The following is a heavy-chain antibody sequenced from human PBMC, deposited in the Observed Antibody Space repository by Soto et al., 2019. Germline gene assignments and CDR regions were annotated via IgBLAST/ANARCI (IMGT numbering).Heavy chain of an antibody. CDR3: ATPLHLYGDYPDGDYYSYGMDF. CDR2: IIPIFGTA. J-gene: IGHJ6*02. D-gene: IGHD4-17*01. Sequence: QVQLVQSGAEVKKPGSSVKVSCKASGGTFSSYAISWVRQAPGQGLEWMGGIIPIFGTANYAQKFQGRVTIPADESTSTAYMELGSLGSEDTAVYYCATPLHLYGDYPDGDYYSYGMDFCGQGTTVTVSS. V-gene: IGHV1-69*01. CDR1: GGTFSSYA.